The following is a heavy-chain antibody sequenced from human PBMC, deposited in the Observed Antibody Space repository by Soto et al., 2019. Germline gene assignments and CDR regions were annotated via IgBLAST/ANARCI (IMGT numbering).Heavy chain of an antibody. V-gene: IGHV1-69*01. CDR3: ARGGTLSYSGSESFEVTCYDMDV. Sequence: QVQLVQSGAEVKKPGSSVKVSCKVSGGTFSNYAISWLRQAPGQGLEWMGGIIPAFDIPNYAQNFQGRVTITADESTSTAYMELSSLRSEDTAVYFCARGGTLSYSGSESFEVTCYDMDVWGHGTTVTVSS. J-gene: IGHJ6*02. CDR2: IIPAFDIP. CDR1: GGTFSNYA. D-gene: IGHD3-10*01.